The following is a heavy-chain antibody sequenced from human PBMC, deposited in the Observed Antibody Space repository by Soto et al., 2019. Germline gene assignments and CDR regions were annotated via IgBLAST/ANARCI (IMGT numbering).Heavy chain of an antibody. V-gene: IGHV3-30*18. J-gene: IGHJ4*02. Sequence: QVRLVESGGGVVQPGSSLRLSCAASGFTFISHGMHWVRQDPGKGLEWVALISYDGRDKYYADSVEGRFTISRDNSKKTVYRQLSSLRPEDTAVYYCAKDQCRIYNPFDYWGQGTLVTVSS. D-gene: IGHD5-12*01. CDR3: AKDQCRIYNPFDY. CDR1: GFTFISHG. CDR2: ISYDGRDK.